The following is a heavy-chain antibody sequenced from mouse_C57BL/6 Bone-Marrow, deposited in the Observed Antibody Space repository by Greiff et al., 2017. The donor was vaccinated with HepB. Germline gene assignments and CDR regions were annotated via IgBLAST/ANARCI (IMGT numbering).Heavy chain of an antibody. V-gene: IGHV1-77*01. Sequence: VKLMESGPELVKPGASMKMSCKASGYTFTDYGISWVKQRTGQGLEWIGEIYPGSGSTYYNEKFKGKATLTADKSSNTAYMQLSSLTSEASAVYFCARHDGPFAYWGQGTRVTVSA. CDR3: ARHDGPFAY. CDR1: GYTFTDYG. J-gene: IGHJ3*01. D-gene: IGHD2-3*01. CDR2: IYPGSGST.